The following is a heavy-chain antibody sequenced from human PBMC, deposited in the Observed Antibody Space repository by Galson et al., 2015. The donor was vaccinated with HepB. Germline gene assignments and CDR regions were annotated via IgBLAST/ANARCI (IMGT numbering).Heavy chain of an antibody. CDR2: ISYDGSNK. CDR3: AKDRGLLATIDIDY. CDR1: GFTFSSYG. V-gene: IGHV3-30*18. D-gene: IGHD5-24*01. Sequence: SLRLSCAASGFTFSSYGMHWVRQAPGKGLEWVAVISYDGSNKYYADSVKGRFTISRDNSKNTLYLQMNSLRAEDTAMYYCAKDRGLLATIDIDYWGQGTLVTVSS. J-gene: IGHJ4*02.